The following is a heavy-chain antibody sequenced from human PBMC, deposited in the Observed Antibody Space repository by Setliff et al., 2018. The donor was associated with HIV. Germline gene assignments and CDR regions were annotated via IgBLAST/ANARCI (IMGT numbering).Heavy chain of an antibody. D-gene: IGHD6-13*01. CDR3: ARGLTAPAAAGS. V-gene: IGHV4-30-4*08. J-gene: IGHJ5*02. CDR2: IYYSGST. CDR1: GGSIISGDHY. Sequence: SETLSLTCTVSGGSIISGDHYWSWIRQPPGKGLEWIDYIYYSGSTYYNLSLKSRVTISIDMAKNHFSLNLKSVTAADTAIYYCARGLTAPAAAGSWGQGMLVTVSS.